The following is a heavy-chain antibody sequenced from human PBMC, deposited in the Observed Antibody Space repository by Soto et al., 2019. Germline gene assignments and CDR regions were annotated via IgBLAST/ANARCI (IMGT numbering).Heavy chain of an antibody. CDR1: AGSISSYY. CDR2: IYYSGTT. V-gene: IGHV4-59*01. D-gene: IGHD6-13*01. J-gene: IGHJ6*02. CDR3: ASAATGNAFYYYYGMDV. Sequence: LETLSLTCTVSAGSISSYYWSWIRQPPGKGLEWIGYIYYSGTTNYNPSLKSRVTISVDTSKNQFSLKVSSVTAADTAVYYCASAATGNAFYYYYGMDVWGQGTTVTVSS.